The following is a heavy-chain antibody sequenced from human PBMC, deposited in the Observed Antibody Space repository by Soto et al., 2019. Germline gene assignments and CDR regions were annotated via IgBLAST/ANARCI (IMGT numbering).Heavy chain of an antibody. CDR3: VRQIVAVPHFDH. V-gene: IGHV4-30-2*01. CDR1: GASISSDGYS. J-gene: IGHJ4*01. D-gene: IGHD2-15*01. Sequence: SETLSLTCAVSGASISSDGYSWSWIRQPPGKGLEWMGYIHHTGSTYYNPSLKSRVTISVDRSKNQFSLRLSPVTAADTAVYCCVRQIVAVPHFDHWGHGSLVTVSS. CDR2: IHHTGST.